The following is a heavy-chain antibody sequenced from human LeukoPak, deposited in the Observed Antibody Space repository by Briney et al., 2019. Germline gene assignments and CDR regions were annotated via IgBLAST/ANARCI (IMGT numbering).Heavy chain of an antibody. CDR3: ARDRRGYFDY. V-gene: IGHV4-31*03. CDR1: GGPISSGGYY. CDR2: IYYSGST. Sequence: SQTLSLTCTVSGGPISSGGYYWSWIRQHPGKGLEWIGYIYYSGSTYYNPSLKSRVTILVDTSKNQFSLKLSSVTAADTAVYYCARDRRGYFDYWGQGTLVTVSS. J-gene: IGHJ4*02.